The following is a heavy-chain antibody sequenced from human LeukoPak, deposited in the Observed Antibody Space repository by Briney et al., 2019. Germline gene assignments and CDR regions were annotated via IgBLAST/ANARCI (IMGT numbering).Heavy chain of an antibody. CDR3: AKDRSSSWYYFDY. CDR1: GFTFSSYA. CDR2: ISGSGGCT. J-gene: IGHJ4*02. Sequence: GGSLRLSCAASGFTFSSYAMSWVRQAPGKGLEWVSAISGSGGCTYYADSVKGRFTISRDNSKNTLYLQMNSLRAEDTAVYYCAKDRSSSWYYFDYWGQGTLVTVSS. V-gene: IGHV3-23*01. D-gene: IGHD6-13*01.